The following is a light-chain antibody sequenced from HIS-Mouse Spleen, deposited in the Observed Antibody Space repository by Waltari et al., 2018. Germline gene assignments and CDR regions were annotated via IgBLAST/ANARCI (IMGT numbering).Light chain of an antibody. Sequence: QSALTQPPSASGSPGQSVTISCTGTSSDVGCYNFVSWYQQHPGKAPKLMIYEVSKRPSGFPDRFSGSKSGNTASLTVSGLQAEDEADYYCSSYAGSNIVVFGGGTKLTVL. CDR1: SSDVGCYNF. J-gene: IGLJ2*01. CDR3: SSYAGSNIVV. V-gene: IGLV2-8*01. CDR2: EVS.